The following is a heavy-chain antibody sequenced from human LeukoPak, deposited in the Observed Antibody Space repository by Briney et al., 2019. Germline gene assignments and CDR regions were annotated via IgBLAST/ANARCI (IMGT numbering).Heavy chain of an antibody. CDR1: GYTFSGCY. V-gene: IGHV1-2*02. CDR2: INPYSGGS. Sequence: ASVKVSCTASGYTFSGCYMNWVRQAPGQGLEWMGWINPYSGGSNYAQQFQGRVTMTSDRSISTAYMELSRLRSDDTAVYWSARAVGSGTYYPLEYWGQRTLVTVSS. CDR3: ARAVGSGTYYPLEY. D-gene: IGHD1-26*01. J-gene: IGHJ4*02.